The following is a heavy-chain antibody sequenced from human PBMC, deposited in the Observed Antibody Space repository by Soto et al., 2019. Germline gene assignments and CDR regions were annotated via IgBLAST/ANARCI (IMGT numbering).Heavy chain of an antibody. CDR2: IYSGGST. J-gene: IGHJ4*02. Sequence: EVQLVETGGGLIQPGGSLKLSCAASGFTVSSNYMSWVRQAPGKGLEWVSVIYSGGSTYYADSVKGRCTISRDNSKNTVYLQMNSLRAEDTAVYYCARDGGWGYGSGSYPDYWGQGTLVTVSS. D-gene: IGHD3-10*01. CDR3: ARDGGWGYGSGSYPDY. CDR1: GFTVSSNY. V-gene: IGHV3-53*02.